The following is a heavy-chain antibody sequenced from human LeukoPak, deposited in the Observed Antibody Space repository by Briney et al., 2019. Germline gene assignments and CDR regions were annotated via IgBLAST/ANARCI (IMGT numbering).Heavy chain of an antibody. Sequence: PGGSLRLSCEASGFTFSHHGMHWVRQAPGKGLEWVAVIWYDASNEYYADSVKGRFTVSRNNSKNTLYLQMSSLRAEDTAIYYCAREQSVFDNWLDPWGQGTPVTVSS. J-gene: IGHJ5*02. V-gene: IGHV3-33*01. CDR2: IWYDASNE. CDR3: AREQSVFDNWLDP. D-gene: IGHD3-10*01. CDR1: GFTFSHHG.